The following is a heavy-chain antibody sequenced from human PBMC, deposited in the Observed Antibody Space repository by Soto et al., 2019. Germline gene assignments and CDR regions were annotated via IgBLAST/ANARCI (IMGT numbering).Heavy chain of an antibody. Sequence: LXLSCAASVFTFSSYAMSWVRQAPWKGLEWVSAISGSGGSTYYADSVKGRFTISRDNSRNTLYLQMNSLRAEDTAVYYCAKLPVAGIDYWGQGTLVTVSS. D-gene: IGHD6-19*01. CDR3: AKLPVAGIDY. CDR1: VFTFSSYA. V-gene: IGHV3-23*01. J-gene: IGHJ4*02. CDR2: ISGSGGST.